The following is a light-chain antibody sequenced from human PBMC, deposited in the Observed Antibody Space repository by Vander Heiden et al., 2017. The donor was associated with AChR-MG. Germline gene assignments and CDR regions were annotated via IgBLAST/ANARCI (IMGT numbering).Light chain of an antibody. CDR3: QVCDGRDNHVV. J-gene: IGLJ2*01. V-gene: IGLV3-21*02. CDR1: NIGSKS. Sequence: SYVLPQPPSVSVAPGQTARITCGGDNIGSKSVYWYQQKPVQAPVLVVYDETSRPSGIPERFSGSNSGITATLTITRVEAEDEADYFCQVCDGRDNHVVFGGGTKLTVL. CDR2: DET.